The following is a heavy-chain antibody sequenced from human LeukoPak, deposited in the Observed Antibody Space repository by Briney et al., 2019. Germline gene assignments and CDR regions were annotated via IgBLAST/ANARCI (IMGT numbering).Heavy chain of an antibody. CDR3: SRENGAFSPFGY. CDR2: VSLSGLT. D-gene: IGHD2-8*01. CDR1: GGSITSTNW. V-gene: IGHV4-4*02. J-gene: IGHJ4*02. Sequence: SGTLSLTCGVSGGSITSTNWWSWVRQPPGQGLEWVGEVSLSGLTNYNPSLSSRVIMALDTSKNHLSLHLTSVTAADTAVYYCSRENGAFSPFGYWGQGYLVTVLS.